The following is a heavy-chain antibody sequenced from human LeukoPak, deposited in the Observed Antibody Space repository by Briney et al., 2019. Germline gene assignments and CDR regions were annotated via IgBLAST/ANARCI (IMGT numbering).Heavy chain of an antibody. CDR1: GGTFSSYA. D-gene: IGHD2-2*01. J-gene: IGHJ4*02. CDR2: IIPIFGTA. CDR3: ATVNLGYCSSITCSYYFDY. Sequence: ASVKVSCKASGGTFSSYAISWVRQAPGQGLEWMGGIIPIFGTANYAQKFQGRVTITTDESTSTAYMELSSLRSEDTAVYYCATVNLGYCSSITCSYYFDYWGQGTLVTVSS. V-gene: IGHV1-69*05.